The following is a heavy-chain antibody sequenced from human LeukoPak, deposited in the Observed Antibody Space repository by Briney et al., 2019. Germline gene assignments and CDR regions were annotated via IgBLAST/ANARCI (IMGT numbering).Heavy chain of an antibody. CDR3: AKVYTTGWSYFDY. CDR2: CSDNSGST. CDR1: GCTSRTLA. D-gene: IGHD6-19*01. J-gene: IGHJ4*02. V-gene: IGHV3-23*01. Sequence: GGSLRLSCAASGCTSRTLAMSWVRQAPGKGLEWVSGCSDNSGSTYYADSVKGRCTISRDNSKDTLYLQMDGLRAEDTAIYYCAKVYTTGWSYFDYWGQGILVTVSS.